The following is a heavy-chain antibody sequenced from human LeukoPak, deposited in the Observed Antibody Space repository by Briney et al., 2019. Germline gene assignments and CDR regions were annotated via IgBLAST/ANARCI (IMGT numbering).Heavy chain of an antibody. D-gene: IGHD3-3*01. V-gene: IGHV3-30*02. Sequence: GGSLRLSCAASGFTFSSYGMHWVRQAPGKGLEWVAIIRYDGSNKYYADSVKGRFTISRDNSKNTLYLQMNSLRAEDTAVYYCAKSALRFLEWLLYPWGQGTLVTVSS. CDR1: GFTFSSYG. CDR3: AKSALRFLEWLLYP. J-gene: IGHJ5*02. CDR2: IRYDGSNK.